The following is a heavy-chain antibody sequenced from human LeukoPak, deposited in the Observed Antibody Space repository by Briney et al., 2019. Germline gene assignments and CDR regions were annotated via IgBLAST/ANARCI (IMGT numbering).Heavy chain of an antibody. CDR3: ARGTSAIWFGELLDY. D-gene: IGHD3-10*01. V-gene: IGHV3-33*01. J-gene: IGHJ4*02. CDR1: GFTFSSYG. CDR2: IWYDGSNK. Sequence: GGSLRLSCAASGFTFSSYGMHWVCQAPGKGLEWVAVIWYDGSNKYYADAVKGRFTISRDNSKNTLYLQMNSLRAEDAAVYYCARGTSAIWFGELLDYWGQGTLVTVSS.